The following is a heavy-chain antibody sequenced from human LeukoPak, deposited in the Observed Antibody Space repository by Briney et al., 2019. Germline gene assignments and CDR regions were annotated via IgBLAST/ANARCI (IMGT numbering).Heavy chain of an antibody. CDR2: INPNSGDT. J-gene: IGHJ4*02. CDR1: GYSFTGYY. Sequence: ASVTVSFKASGYSFTGYYMHWVRQAPGQGLEWMGWINPNSGDTNYAQKFQGRVTLTRDTSISTAYMELSRLRSDDTAVYYCARTSRATMIVVVRFDYWGQGTLVTVSS. V-gene: IGHV1-2*02. CDR3: ARTSRATMIVVVRFDY. D-gene: IGHD3-22*01.